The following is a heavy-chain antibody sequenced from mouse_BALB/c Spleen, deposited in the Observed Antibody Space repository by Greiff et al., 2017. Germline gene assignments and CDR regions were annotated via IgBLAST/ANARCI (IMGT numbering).Heavy chain of an antibody. CDR3: AIWTGSYYAMDY. CDR2: INPSNGRT. Sequence: QVQLQQPGAELVKPGASVKMSCKASGYTFTSYWMHWVKQRPGQGLEWIGEINPSNGRTNYNEKFKSKATLTVDKSSSTAYMQLSSLTSEDSAVYYCAIWTGSYYAMDYWGQGTSVTVSS. CDR1: GYTFTSYW. V-gene: IGHV1S81*02. D-gene: IGHD4-1*01. J-gene: IGHJ4*01.